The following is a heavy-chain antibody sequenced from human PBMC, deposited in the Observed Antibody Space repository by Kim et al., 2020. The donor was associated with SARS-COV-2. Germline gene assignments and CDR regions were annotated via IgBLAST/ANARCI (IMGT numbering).Heavy chain of an antibody. CDR3: ALSRTLDY. D-gene: IGHD2-2*01. CDR2: GSEK. J-gene: IGHJ4*02. Sequence: GSEKYDVDSVKGRFTISRDNANNSLYLQMNSLRAEDTAVYYCALSRTLDYWGRGTLVTVSS. V-gene: IGHV3-7*01.